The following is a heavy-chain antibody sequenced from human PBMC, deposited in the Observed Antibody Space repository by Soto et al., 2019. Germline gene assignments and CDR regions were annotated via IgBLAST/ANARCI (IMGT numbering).Heavy chain of an antibody. Sequence: GASVKVSCKASGYTFTSYGISWVRQAPGQGLEWMGWISAYNGNTNYAQKLQGRVTMTTDTSTSTAYMELRSLRSDDTAVYYCARDIQDYDILTGPPVPGFDPWGQGTLVTVSS. CDR1: GYTFTSYG. CDR2: ISAYNGNT. CDR3: ARDIQDYDILTGPPVPGFDP. D-gene: IGHD3-9*01. J-gene: IGHJ5*02. V-gene: IGHV1-18*01.